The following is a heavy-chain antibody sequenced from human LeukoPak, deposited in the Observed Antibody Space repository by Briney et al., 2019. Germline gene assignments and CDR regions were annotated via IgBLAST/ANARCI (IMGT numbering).Heavy chain of an antibody. V-gene: IGHV1-2*02. D-gene: IGHD3-3*01. CDR1: GYTFTGYY. CDR2: INPNSGGT. CDR3: ARGFYSEWLVVDY. J-gene: IGHJ4*01. Sequence: ASVKVSCKASGYTFTGYYMHWVRQAPGQGLEWMGWINPNSGGTNYAQKFQGRVTMIRDTSISTAYMELSRLRSDDTAVYYCARGFYSEWLVVDYWGQGTLVTVSS.